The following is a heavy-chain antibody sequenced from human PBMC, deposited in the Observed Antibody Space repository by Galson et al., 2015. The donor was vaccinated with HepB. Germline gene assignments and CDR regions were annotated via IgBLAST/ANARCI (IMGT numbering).Heavy chain of an antibody. CDR1: GYTFTSYA. V-gene: IGHV1-3*01. Sequence: SVKVSCKASGYTFTSYAMHWVRQAPGQRLEWMGWINAGNGNTKYSQKFQGRVTITRDTSASTAYMDLSSLRSEDTAVYYCARVSPDTYYYDSSGSFDYWGQGTLVTVSS. CDR3: ARVSPDTYYYDSSGSFDY. J-gene: IGHJ4*02. D-gene: IGHD3-22*01. CDR2: INAGNGNT.